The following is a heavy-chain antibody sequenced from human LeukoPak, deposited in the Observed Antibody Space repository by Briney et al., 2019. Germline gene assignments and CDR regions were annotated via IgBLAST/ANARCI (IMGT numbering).Heavy chain of an antibody. V-gene: IGHV1-69*13. Sequence: SVKVSCKASGGTFSSYAISWVRQAPGQGLEWMGGIIPIFGTANYAQKLQGRVTITADESTSTAYMELSSLRSEDTAVYYCARARSLMITSAFNWFDPWGQGTLVTVSS. CDR1: GGTFSSYA. CDR2: IIPIFGTA. D-gene: IGHD3-16*01. CDR3: ARARSLMITSAFNWFDP. J-gene: IGHJ5*02.